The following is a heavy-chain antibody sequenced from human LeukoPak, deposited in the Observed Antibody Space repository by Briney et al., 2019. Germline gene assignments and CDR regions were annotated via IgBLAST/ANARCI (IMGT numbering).Heavy chain of an antibody. V-gene: IGHV4-59*08. CDR1: GDSISNYY. Sequence: SETLSLTCTVSGDSISNYYWSWIRQPPGKGLGWIGYIYYSGSTNYNPSLVGRVTISIDTSKNQFSLRLSSVTAADTAVYFCARLNWVPGSTWPKIDYWGQGSLITVSS. CDR2: IYYSGST. J-gene: IGHJ4*02. CDR3: ARLNWVPGSTWPKIDY. D-gene: IGHD6-13*01.